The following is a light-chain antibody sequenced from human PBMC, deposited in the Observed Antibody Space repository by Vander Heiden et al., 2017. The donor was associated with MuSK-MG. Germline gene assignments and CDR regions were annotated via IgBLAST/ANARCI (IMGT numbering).Light chain of an antibody. CDR2: QDS. V-gene: IGLV3-1*01. Sequence: SYALTQPPSVSVSPGQTASITCPGDKLGDKYACWYQQKPGQSPVLVIYQDSKRPSGIPERFSGSNSGNTATLTISGTQAMDEADYYCQAWDSSTVVFGGGTKLTVL. J-gene: IGLJ2*01. CDR3: QAWDSSTVV. CDR1: KLGDKY.